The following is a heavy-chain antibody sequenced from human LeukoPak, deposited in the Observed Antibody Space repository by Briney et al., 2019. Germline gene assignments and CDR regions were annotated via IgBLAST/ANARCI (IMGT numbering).Heavy chain of an antibody. CDR2: ISFDAATT. CDR1: GFTFNKYW. V-gene: IGHV3-74*01. CDR3: ARGASSGHYVSGDY. D-gene: IGHD3-22*01. Sequence: PPGGSLRLSCAASGFTFNKYWVHWVRQAPGKGLVWVSRISFDAATTSYADSVKGRFTISRDNVKNTVSLQMNSLRAEDTAIYYCARGASSGHYVSGDYWGQGTLVTVSA. J-gene: IGHJ4*02.